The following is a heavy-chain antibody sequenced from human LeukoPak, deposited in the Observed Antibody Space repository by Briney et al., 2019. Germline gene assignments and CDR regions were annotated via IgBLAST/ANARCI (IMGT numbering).Heavy chain of an antibody. D-gene: IGHD4-17*01. V-gene: IGHV3-23*01. Sequence: GGSLRLSCAASGITFSRFAMSWVRQAPGKGLEYVSGISNSGGITSYGDSVEGRFTISRDNSKNTLYLQMNSLRAEDTAVYYCAKFDYESPLAHFDYWGQGTLVTVSS. CDR1: GITFSRFA. CDR2: ISNSGGIT. J-gene: IGHJ4*02. CDR3: AKFDYESPLAHFDY.